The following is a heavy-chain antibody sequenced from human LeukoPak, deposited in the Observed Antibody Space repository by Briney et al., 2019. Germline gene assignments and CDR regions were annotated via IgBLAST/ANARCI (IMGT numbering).Heavy chain of an antibody. J-gene: IGHJ5*02. CDR2: INHSGST. Sequence: SETLSLTCAVYGGSFSGYYWSWIRRPPGKGLEWIGEINHSGSTNYNPSLKSRVTISVDTSKNQFSLKLSSVTAADTAVYYCARGIGYSSSWYRRNWFDPGGQGTLVSVSS. V-gene: IGHV4-34*01. CDR1: GGSFSGYY. D-gene: IGHD6-13*01. CDR3: ARGIGYSSSWYRRNWFDP.